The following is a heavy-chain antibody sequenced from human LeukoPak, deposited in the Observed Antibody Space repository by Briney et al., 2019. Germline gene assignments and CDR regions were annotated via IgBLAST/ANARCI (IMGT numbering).Heavy chain of an antibody. D-gene: IGHD3-3*01. CDR1: GGSIISSNYY. V-gene: IGHV4-39*01. CDR3: ASTLRLLPYRRFDY. J-gene: IGHJ4*02. Sequence: SETLSLTCSVSGGSIISSNYYWGWIRQPPGKGLEWIGSIYQSGSGSSYYNPSLKSRVTIFGDTSKNQFFLRLSSVTAADTAVYYCASTLRLLPYRRFDYWGQGTLVTVPS. CDR2: IYQSGSGSS.